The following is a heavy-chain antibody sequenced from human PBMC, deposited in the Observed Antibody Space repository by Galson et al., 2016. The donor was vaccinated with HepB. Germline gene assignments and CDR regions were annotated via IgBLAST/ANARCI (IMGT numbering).Heavy chain of an antibody. CDR2: ITRSGDAT. CDR3: GKHGGFDY. CDR1: GFSFSNSG. V-gene: IGHV3-23*01. J-gene: IGHJ4*02. D-gene: IGHD3-16*01. Sequence: SLRLSCAASGFSFSNSGMSWARQAPGRGLEWVSSITRSGDATHYADFVKGRFTISRDNSKNTLYLYMNNLTAGDTAIYYCGKHGGFDYWGQGALVTVSS.